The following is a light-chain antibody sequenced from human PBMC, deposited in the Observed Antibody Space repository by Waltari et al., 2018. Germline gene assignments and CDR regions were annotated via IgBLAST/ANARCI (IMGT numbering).Light chain of an antibody. V-gene: IGLV4-69*01. CDR3: QTGGHGTWV. CDR2: VNSDGSH. J-gene: IGLJ3*02. CDR1: SGHSSNV. Sequence: ASASLGASVKLTCTLSSGHSSNVIAWLQQQSEKGPRYLMKVNSDGSHSKGDEIPDRFSGSSSGAERYLTISSLQSEDEADYYCQTGGHGTWVFGGGTKLT.